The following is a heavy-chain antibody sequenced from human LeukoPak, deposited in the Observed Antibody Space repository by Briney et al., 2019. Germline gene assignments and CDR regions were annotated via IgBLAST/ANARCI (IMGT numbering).Heavy chain of an antibody. CDR1: GFTFSSYG. CDR2: ISGSGGST. CDR3: ANYHPAAGTFD. V-gene: IGHV3-23*01. Sequence: GGSLRLSCAASGFTFSSYGMSWVRQAPGKGLEWVSAISGSGGSTYYADSVKGRFTISRDNSKNTLYLQMNSLRAEDTAVYYCANYHPAAGTFDWGQGTLVTVSS. J-gene: IGHJ4*02. D-gene: IGHD6-13*01.